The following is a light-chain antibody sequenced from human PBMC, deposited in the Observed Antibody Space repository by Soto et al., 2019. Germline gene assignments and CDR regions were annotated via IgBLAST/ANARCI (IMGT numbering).Light chain of an antibody. Sequence: QPVLTQPASVSGSPGQSITISCTGTASDIGNYNYVSWYQVHPGKAPKLLIYGVSNRPSGVSNRFSGSKSGNAASLTISGLQAEDEADYYCYSYSAYTTLWVFGGGTQLTVL. CDR2: GVS. J-gene: IGLJ3*02. CDR3: YSYSAYTTLWV. CDR1: ASDIGNYNY. V-gene: IGLV2-14*01.